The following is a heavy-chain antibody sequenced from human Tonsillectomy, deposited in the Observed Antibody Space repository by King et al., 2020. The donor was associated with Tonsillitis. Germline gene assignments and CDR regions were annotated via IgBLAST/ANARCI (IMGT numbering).Heavy chain of an antibody. Sequence: VQLVESGGGVVQPGGSLRLSCAASGFIFSNSGLHWVRQAPGKGLEWVAFIRYDGNTKYYADSVKGRFTISRDTSKNTLYLQMNSLRAEDTAVYYCAKAPDYDILTGRYYYGMDVWGQGTTVTVSS. CDR2: IRYDGNTK. D-gene: IGHD3-9*01. CDR3: AKAPDYDILTGRYYYGMDV. V-gene: IGHV3-30*02. J-gene: IGHJ6*02. CDR1: GFIFSNSG.